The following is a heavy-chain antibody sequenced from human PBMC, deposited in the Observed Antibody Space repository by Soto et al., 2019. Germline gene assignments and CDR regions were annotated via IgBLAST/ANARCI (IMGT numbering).Heavy chain of an antibody. V-gene: IGHV1-69*02. D-gene: IGHD3-10*01. CDR2: IIPILGIA. J-gene: IGHJ5*02. CDR3: ARAEYYYGSGMSDTFTFDP. CDR1: GGTFSSYT. Sequence: ASVKVSCKASGGTFSSYTISWVRQAPGQGLEWMGRIIPILGIANYAQKFQGRVTITADKSTSTAYMELSSLRSEDTAVYYCARAEYYYGSGMSDTFTFDPWGQGTLVTVSS.